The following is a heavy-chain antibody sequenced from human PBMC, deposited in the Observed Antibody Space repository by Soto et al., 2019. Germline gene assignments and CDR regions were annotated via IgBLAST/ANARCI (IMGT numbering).Heavy chain of an antibody. CDR1: GFTFSSYA. Sequence: GGSLRLSCAASGFTFSSYAMSWVRQAPGKGLEWVSAISGSGGSTYYADSVKGRFTISRDNSKNTLYLQMNSLSAEDTAIYYCAKEMIASTLADFFDYWGQGILVTVSS. CDR2: ISGSGGST. V-gene: IGHV3-23*01. J-gene: IGHJ4*02. D-gene: IGHD2-21*01. CDR3: AKEMIASTLADFFDY.